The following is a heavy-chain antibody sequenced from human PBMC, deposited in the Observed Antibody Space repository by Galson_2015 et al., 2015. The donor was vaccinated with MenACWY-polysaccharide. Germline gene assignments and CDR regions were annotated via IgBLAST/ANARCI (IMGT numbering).Heavy chain of an antibody. CDR3: ARVYLRMAARPRVIWFDP. D-gene: IGHD6-6*01. Sequence: SVKVSCKASGYTFTSYDINWVRQATGQGFEWMGWMNPNSGNTGYAQKFQDRVTMTRNTSISTAYMELSSLRSEDTAVYYCARVYLRMAARPRVIWFDPWGQGTLVTVSS. CDR2: MNPNSGNT. CDR1: GYTFTSYD. V-gene: IGHV1-8*01. J-gene: IGHJ5*02.